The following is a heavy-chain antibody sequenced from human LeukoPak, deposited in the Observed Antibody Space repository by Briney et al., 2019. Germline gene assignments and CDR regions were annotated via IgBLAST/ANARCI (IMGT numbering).Heavy chain of an antibody. V-gene: IGHV4-34*01. Sequence: PSETLSLTCAAYGGSFSGYYWSWIRQPPGEGLEWIGEINHSGSTNYNPSLKSRHSISLETSKNQFALRLNSVTATDTAVYYCARGLPIICMLRGVKPSVMFDSWGQGTLVTVSS. CDR2: INHSGST. D-gene: IGHD3-10*01. CDR3: ARGLPIICMLRGVKPSVMFDS. CDR1: GGSFSGYY. J-gene: IGHJ5*01.